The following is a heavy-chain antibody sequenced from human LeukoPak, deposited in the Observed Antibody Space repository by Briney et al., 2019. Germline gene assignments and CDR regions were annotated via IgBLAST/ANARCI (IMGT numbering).Heavy chain of an antibody. CDR1: GYSFTSYW. V-gene: IGHV5-51*01. CDR3: ARVFGFDILTGYYYYYYGMDV. CDR2: IYPGDSDT. D-gene: IGHD3-9*01. J-gene: IGHJ6*02. Sequence: GESLKFSCKGSGYSFTSYWIGWVRQMPGKGLEWMGIIYPGDSDTRYSPSFQGQVTISAGKSISTAYLQWSSLKASDTAMYYCARVFGFDILTGYYYYYYGMDVWGQGTTVTVSS.